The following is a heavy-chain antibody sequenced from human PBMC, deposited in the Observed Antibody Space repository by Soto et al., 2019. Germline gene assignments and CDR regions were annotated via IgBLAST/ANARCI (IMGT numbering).Heavy chain of an antibody. D-gene: IGHD3-3*01. J-gene: IGHJ6*02. CDR1: GFTFSSYA. CDR2: ISGSGGST. CDR3: ATNRIFWSGYYTYYYYYGMDV. Sequence: AVGSLRLSCAASGFTFSSYAMSWVRQAPGKGLEWVSAISGSGGSTYYADSVKGRFTISRDNSKNTLYLQMNSLRAEDTAVYYCATNRIFWSGYYTYYYYYGMDVWGQRTTVTVSS. V-gene: IGHV3-23*01.